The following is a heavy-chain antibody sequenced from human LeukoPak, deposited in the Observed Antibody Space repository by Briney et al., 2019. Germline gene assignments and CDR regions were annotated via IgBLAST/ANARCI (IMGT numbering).Heavy chain of an antibody. CDR2: IYDSGDT. D-gene: IGHD3-10*01. Sequence: PGGCLRLSCAASGFTVSSNYMGWVRQAPGKGLEWLSIIYDSGDTYYADPVKGRFTISRDSSKNTVHLQMDSLRVEDTALYHCARVSVVRGVSDAFDIWGQGTMVTVSS. V-gene: IGHV3-53*01. CDR1: GFTVSSNY. J-gene: IGHJ3*02. CDR3: ARVSVVRGVSDAFDI.